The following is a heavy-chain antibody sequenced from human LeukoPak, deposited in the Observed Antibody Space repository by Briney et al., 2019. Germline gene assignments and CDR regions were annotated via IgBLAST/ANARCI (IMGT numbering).Heavy chain of an antibody. CDR3: ARAMNSGMATISSTSRAYYYYGMDV. D-gene: IGHD5-24*01. CDR1: GGTFNSYA. CDR2: IIPIFGAS. J-gene: IGHJ6*02. Sequence: GSSVKVSCKASGGTFNSYAISWVRQAPGQGLEWMGGIIPIFGASNYAQKFQGRVTITADKSTSTAYMELSSLRSEDTAVYYCARAMNSGMATISSTSRAYYYYGMDVWGQGTTVTVSS. V-gene: IGHV1-69*06.